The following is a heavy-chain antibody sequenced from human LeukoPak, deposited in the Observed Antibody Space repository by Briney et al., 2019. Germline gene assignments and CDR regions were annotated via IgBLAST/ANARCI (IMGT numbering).Heavy chain of an antibody. CDR2: IYSTGST. J-gene: IGHJ3*02. D-gene: IGHD3-3*01. CDR3: ARDSKYYDFWSGYYGDAFDI. V-gene: IGHV4-59*01. CDR1: GGSISSYY. Sequence: SETLSLTCTVSGGSISSYYWNWIRQLPGMGLEWSGYIYSTGSTNYNPSLRGRVIISLDTSKNQFSLKLSSVTAADTAVYYCARDSKYYDFWSGYYGDAFDIWGQGTMVTVSS.